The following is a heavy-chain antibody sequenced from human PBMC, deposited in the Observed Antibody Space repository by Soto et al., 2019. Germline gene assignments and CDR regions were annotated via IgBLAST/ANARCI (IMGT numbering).Heavy chain of an antibody. CDR2: INHSGST. CDR3: ARGGPWGYYYDSSGYYFDY. CDR1: GGSFSGYY. V-gene: IGHV4-34*01. Sequence: QVQLQQWGAGLLKPSETLSLTCAVYGGSFSGYYWSWIRQPPGKGLEWIGEINHSGSTNYNPSLKSRVTISVDTSKNQFSLKLSSVTAADTAVYYCARGGPWGYYYDSSGYYFDYWGQGTLVTVSS. J-gene: IGHJ4*02. D-gene: IGHD3-22*01.